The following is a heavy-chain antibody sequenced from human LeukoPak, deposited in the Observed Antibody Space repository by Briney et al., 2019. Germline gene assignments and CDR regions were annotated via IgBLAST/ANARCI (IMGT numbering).Heavy chain of an antibody. CDR3: ARVGDYYYGMDV. CDR1: GFTVSSNY. Sequence: GGSLRLSCAASGFTVSSNYMSWIRQAPGKGLEWVSYISSSSSYTNYADSVKGRFTISRDNAKNSLYLQMNSLRAEDTAVYYCARVGDYYYGMDVWGQGTTVTVSS. J-gene: IGHJ6*02. V-gene: IGHV3-11*06. CDR2: ISSSSSYT. D-gene: IGHD1-26*01.